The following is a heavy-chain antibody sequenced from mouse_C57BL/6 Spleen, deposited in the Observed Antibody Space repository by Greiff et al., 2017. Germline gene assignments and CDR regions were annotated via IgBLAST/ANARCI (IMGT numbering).Heavy chain of an antibody. D-gene: IGHD2-5*01. Sequence: EVKLEESGGGLVKPGGSLKLSCAASGFTFSDSGMHWVRQAPEKGLEWVAYISSGSSTIYYADTVKGRFTISRDNAKNTLFLQMTSLRSEDTAMYYCARSDYSNLFDYWGQGTTLTVSS. CDR3: ARSDYSNLFDY. V-gene: IGHV5-17*01. CDR1: GFTFSDSG. J-gene: IGHJ2*01. CDR2: ISSGSSTI.